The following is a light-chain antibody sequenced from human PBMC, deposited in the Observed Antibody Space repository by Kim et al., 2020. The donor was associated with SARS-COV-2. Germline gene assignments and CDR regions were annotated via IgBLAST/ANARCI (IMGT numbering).Light chain of an antibody. CDR1: QNMGIN. J-gene: IGKJ2*01. Sequence: SVSPGKRAPLSCKTSQNMGINLAGYQQKPGQAHRLLIYGASTRATGISDRFSGSGSGTDFTLTISSLQSEDLAVYYCQQYGDWPYVFGQGTKLEI. CDR3: QQYGDWPYV. CDR2: GAS. V-gene: IGKV3-15*01.